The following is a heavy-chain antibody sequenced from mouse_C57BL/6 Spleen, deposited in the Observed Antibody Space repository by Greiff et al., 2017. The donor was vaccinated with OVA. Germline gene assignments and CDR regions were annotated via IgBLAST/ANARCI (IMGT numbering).Heavy chain of an antibody. Sequence: EVKLVESGPGLVKPSQSLSLTCSVTGYSITSGYYWNWIRQFPGNKLEWMGYISYDGSNNYNPSLKNRISITRDTSKNQFFLKLNSVTTEDTATYYCARGKVDGYYVQFDYWGQGTTLTVSS. D-gene: IGHD2-3*01. V-gene: IGHV3-6*01. CDR1: GYSITSGYY. CDR3: ARGKVDGYYVQFDY. J-gene: IGHJ2*01. CDR2: ISYDGSN.